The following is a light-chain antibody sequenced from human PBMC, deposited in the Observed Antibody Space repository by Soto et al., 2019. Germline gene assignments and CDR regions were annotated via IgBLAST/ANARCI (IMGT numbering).Light chain of an antibody. Sequence: DIVMTQTPLSSTVTLGQPASISCRSSQNLVHSNGNTYLTWLQQRPGQPPRLLIYKISNRSAGVPDIISGRRVGTDVILEISRVEAEYVVFYYWMQAIHFPWTFGQGTKVEIK. V-gene: IGKV2-24*01. J-gene: IGKJ1*01. CDR3: MQAIHFPWT. CDR2: KIS. CDR1: QNLVHSNGNTY.